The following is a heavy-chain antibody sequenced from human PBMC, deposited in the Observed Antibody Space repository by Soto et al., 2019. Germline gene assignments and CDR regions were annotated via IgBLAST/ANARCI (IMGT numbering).Heavy chain of an antibody. J-gene: IGHJ5*02. V-gene: IGHV3-48*03. CDR3: AREYYDILTGLYLNWFER. CDR1: GFSFSDFE. CDR2: ISSGGTTK. Sequence: GGSMRLSCATSGFSFSDFEMHWVRRAPGKGLEWVSYISSGGTTKYYADSVKGRFTISRDNAKNSLFLQMNSLRAEDTAVYYCAREYYDILTGLYLNWFERWGQGTLVTVSS. D-gene: IGHD3-9*01.